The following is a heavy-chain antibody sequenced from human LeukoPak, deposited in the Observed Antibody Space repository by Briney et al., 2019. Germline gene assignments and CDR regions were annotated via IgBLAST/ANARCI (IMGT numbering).Heavy chain of an antibody. CDR2: ISSSGSTI. J-gene: IGHJ3*02. V-gene: IGHV3-48*03. CDR1: GFTFSSYE. D-gene: IGHD3-22*01. Sequence: GGSLRLSCAASGFTFSSYEMNWVRQAPGKGLEWVSYISSSGSTIYYADSVKGRFTISRDNAKNSLYLQMNSLRAEDTAVYYCAREPDYDSSGYYYHSALDIWGQGTMVTVSS. CDR3: AREPDYDSSGYYYHSALDI.